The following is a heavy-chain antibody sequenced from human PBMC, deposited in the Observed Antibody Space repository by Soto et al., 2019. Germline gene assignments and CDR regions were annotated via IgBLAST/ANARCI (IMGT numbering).Heavy chain of an antibody. J-gene: IGHJ4*02. CDR2: ISAYNGNT. V-gene: IGHV1-18*01. Sequence: ASVKVSCKASGYTFTSYGISWVRQAPGQGLEWMGWISAYNGNTNYVQKLQGRVTMTTDTSTSTAYMELRSLRSDDTAVYYCARLSEDYDILTGYFQCFDYWGQGTLVTVSS. CDR3: ARLSEDYDILTGYFQCFDY. CDR1: GYTFTSYG. D-gene: IGHD3-9*01.